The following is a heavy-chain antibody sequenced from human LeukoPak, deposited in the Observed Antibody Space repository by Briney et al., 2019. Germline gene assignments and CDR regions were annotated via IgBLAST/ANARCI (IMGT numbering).Heavy chain of an antibody. CDR3: ARDRSVWFGETKGGTFGY. D-gene: IGHD3-10*01. CDR2: ISAYNGNT. Sequence: ASVKVSCKASGYTFTSYGISWVRQAPGQGLGWMGWISAYNGNTNYAQKLQGRVTMTTDTSTSAAYMELRSLRSDDTAVYYCARDRSVWFGETKGGTFGYWGQGTLVTVSS. J-gene: IGHJ4*02. CDR1: GYTFTSYG. V-gene: IGHV1-18*01.